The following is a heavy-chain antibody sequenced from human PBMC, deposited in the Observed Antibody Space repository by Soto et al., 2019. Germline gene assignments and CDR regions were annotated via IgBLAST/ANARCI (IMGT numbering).Heavy chain of an antibody. Sequence: SETLSLTCTVSGGSISSGGYYWCWIRQHPGKGLEWIGYIYYTGSTYYNPSLKSRVTISVDTSKNQFSLKLSSATAADTAVYYCASSTDRNWFDPWGQGTLVTVSS. CDR1: GGSISSGGYY. CDR2: IYYTGST. V-gene: IGHV4-31*03. CDR3: ASSTDRNWFDP. J-gene: IGHJ5*02. D-gene: IGHD1-26*01.